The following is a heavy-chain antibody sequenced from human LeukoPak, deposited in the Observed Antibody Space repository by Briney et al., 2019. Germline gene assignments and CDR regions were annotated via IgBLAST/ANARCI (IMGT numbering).Heavy chain of an antibody. CDR1: GYTFSSYY. D-gene: IGHD3-10*01. CDR2: INPADGTT. CDR3: ERTINKVRGVVRFDFDY. J-gene: IGHJ4*02. V-gene: IGHV1-46*01. Sequence: ASVKVSCKASGYTFSSYYIHWVRQAPGQGLEWMGIINPADGTTAYAQKFQGRVTMTRDTSTSTVYMDLSSLRSDDTAMYYCERTINKVRGVVRFDFDYWGQGTLVTVSS.